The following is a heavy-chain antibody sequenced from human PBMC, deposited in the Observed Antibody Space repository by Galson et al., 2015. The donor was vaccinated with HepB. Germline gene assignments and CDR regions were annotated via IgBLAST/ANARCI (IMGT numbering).Heavy chain of an antibody. V-gene: IGHV3-30-3*01. D-gene: IGHD4-17*01. Sequence: SLRLSCAASGFSFNYFPMHWVRQAPGKGLEWVAVISYTGSYTDYADFGRGRFTISRDNSKNAPYLQMNSLRVEDTALYYCVRPRGAGAGDYQNWYFDLWGRGTLVTVSS. J-gene: IGHJ2*01. CDR1: GFSFNYFP. CDR3: VRPRGAGAGDYQNWYFDL. CDR2: ISYTGSYT.